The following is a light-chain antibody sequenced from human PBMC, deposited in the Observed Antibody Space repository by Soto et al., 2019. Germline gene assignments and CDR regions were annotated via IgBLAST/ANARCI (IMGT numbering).Light chain of an antibody. CDR3: CSSAGSSTYL. Sequence: QSALTQPHSVSGSPGQSVTISCTGTSSGVGSYSRVSWYQQHPGRAPKLIIYDVTKRPSGVPGRFSASKSGNTASLTISGLQAEDEAHYYCCSSAGSSTYLFGTGTKVTVL. CDR1: SSGVGSYSR. J-gene: IGLJ1*01. CDR2: DVT. V-gene: IGLV2-11*01.